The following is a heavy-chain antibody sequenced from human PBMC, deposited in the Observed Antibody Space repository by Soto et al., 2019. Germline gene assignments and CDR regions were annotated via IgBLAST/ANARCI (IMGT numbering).Heavy chain of an antibody. CDR2: INAGNGNT. CDR3: ARGNNWNYFMSLDY. V-gene: IGHV1-3*01. J-gene: IGHJ4*02. Sequence: QRLEWMGWINAGNGNTKYSQKFQGRVTITRDTSATTAYMELSRLTSEDTAVYYCARGNNWNYFMSLDYWGKGTLVTVSS. D-gene: IGHD1-7*01.